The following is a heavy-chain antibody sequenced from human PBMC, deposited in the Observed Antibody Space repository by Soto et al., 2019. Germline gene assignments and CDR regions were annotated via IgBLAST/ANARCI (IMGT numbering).Heavy chain of an antibody. Sequence: SETLSLTCAVSGDSVTTTNWWSWVRQPPGKGLEWIGEVFHSGSTIYNPSLQTRVTISIDKSKNQFSLTLTSVTAADTAVYYCARLDWEVVSTTNWFDPWGQGTLVTVPQ. V-gene: IGHV4-4*02. D-gene: IGHD2-15*01. CDR1: GDSVTTTNW. J-gene: IGHJ5*02. CDR3: ARLDWEVVSTTNWFDP. CDR2: VFHSGST.